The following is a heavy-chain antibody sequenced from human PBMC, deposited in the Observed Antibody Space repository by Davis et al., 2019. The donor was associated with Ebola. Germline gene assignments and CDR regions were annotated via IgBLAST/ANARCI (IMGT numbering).Heavy chain of an antibody. V-gene: IGHV3-21*01. CDR1: GFTFSSYS. J-gene: IGHJ6*02. CDR3: AREAYDYIWGSYRYNYYGMDV. CDR2: ISSSSSYI. Sequence: GGSLRLSCAASGFTFSSYSMNWVRQAPGKGLEWVSSISSSSSYIYYADSVKGRFTISRDNAKNSLYLQMNSLRDEDTAVYYCAREAYDYIWGSYRYNYYGMDVWGQGTTVTVSS. D-gene: IGHD3-16*02.